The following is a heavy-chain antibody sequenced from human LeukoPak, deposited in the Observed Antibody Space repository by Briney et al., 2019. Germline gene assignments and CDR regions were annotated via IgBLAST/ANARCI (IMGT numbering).Heavy chain of an antibody. D-gene: IGHD6-13*01. CDR3: ARGSSSWRCDSCYFDY. J-gene: IGHJ4*02. Sequence: PSETLSLTCTVSGGSISSGGYYWSWIRQPAGKGLEWIGRIYTSGSTNYNPSLKSRVTMSVDTSKNQFSLKLSSVTAADTAVYYCARGSSSWRCDSCYFDYWGQGTLVTVSS. CDR1: GGSISSGGYY. CDR2: IYTSGST. V-gene: IGHV4-61*02.